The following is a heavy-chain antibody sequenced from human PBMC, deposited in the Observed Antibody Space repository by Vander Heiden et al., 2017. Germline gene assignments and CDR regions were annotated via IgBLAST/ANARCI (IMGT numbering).Heavy chain of an antibody. CDR1: AFTFSSYI. V-gene: IGHV3-48*02. J-gene: IGHJ5*01. CDR3: DRDRKRGIGAGGTRGLNNWFDS. D-gene: IGHD6-13*01. Sequence: QLVESGGGLVQPGGFLRLSCAAAAFTFSSYIMNWVRQAQGKGLGWVSYISSSSCTIYYADSVKARFYTACDNAKNSLYLQMNSLRHEDTAVYQCDRDRKRGIGAGGTRGLNNWFDSWGQGTLVTVSS. CDR2: ISSSSCTI.